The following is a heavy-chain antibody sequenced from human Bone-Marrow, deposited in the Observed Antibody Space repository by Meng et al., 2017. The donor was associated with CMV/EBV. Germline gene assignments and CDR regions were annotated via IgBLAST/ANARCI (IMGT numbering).Heavy chain of an antibody. CDR1: GGSIRSYY. D-gene: IGHD3-10*01. V-gene: IGHV4-59*01. J-gene: IGHJ3*02. CDR3: ARSPPRGMVREPRDAFDI. Sequence: SETLSLTCTVSGGSIRSYYWTWIRQPPGKGLEWIGYIYYTGNSNKNPSLKSRISISVDTSKNQFSLKLSSVTAADTAVYYCARSPPRGMVREPRDAFDICGQATMVTVSS. CDR2: IYYTGNS.